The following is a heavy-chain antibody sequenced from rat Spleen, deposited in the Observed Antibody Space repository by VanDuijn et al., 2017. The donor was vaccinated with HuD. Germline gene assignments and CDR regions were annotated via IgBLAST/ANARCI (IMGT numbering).Heavy chain of an antibody. CDR1: GFTFSDYN. CDR2: IIYDGSRT. V-gene: IGHV5S10*01. CDR3: ASHRHYSVYVMDA. J-gene: IGHJ4*01. D-gene: IGHD1-1*01. Sequence: EVQLVESDGGLVQPGRSLKLSCAASGFTFSDYNMAWFGQAPKKGLEWVATIIYDGSRTYYRDSVEGRFTISRDNAKNTLYLQMDSLRSEHTATQHCASHRHYSVYVMDAWGQGASVTVSS.